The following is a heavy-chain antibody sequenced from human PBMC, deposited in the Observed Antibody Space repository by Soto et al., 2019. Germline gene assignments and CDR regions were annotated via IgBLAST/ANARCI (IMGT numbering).Heavy chain of an antibody. J-gene: IGHJ4*02. CDR3: VKNAGRNISVSFEH. V-gene: IGHV3-23*01. CDR2: IRGNANST. D-gene: IGHD1-26*01. Sequence: PGGSLRLSCAASGFTFSSYAMNWVRQAPGKGLEWVSAIRGNANSTYYADSVKGRFSISRDNSKNTLYLEMNSLGVEDTAMYYCVKNAGRNISVSFEHWGQGALVTVSS. CDR1: GFTFSSYA.